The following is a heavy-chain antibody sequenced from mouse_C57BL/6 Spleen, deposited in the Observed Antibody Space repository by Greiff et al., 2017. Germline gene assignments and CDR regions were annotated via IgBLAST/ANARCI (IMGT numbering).Heavy chain of an antibody. CDR3: ARVPLAGYYFDY. V-gene: IGHV3-6*01. Sequence: EVQLQESGPGLVKPSQSLSLTCSVTGYSITSGYYWNWIRQFPGNKLEWMGYISYDGSNNYNPSLKNRISITRDTSKNQFLQKLSSVTTEDTATYCCARVPLAGYYFDYWGQGTTLTVSS. D-gene: IGHD4-1*01. CDR1: GYSITSGYY. J-gene: IGHJ2*01. CDR2: ISYDGSN.